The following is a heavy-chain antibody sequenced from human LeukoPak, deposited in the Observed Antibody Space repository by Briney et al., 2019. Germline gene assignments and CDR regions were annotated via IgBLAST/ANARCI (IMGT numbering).Heavy chain of an antibody. J-gene: IGHJ4*02. D-gene: IGHD3-22*01. V-gene: IGHV3-7*01. CDR1: GFTFSSYW. CDR2: IKQDGSEK. Sequence: GGSLRLSCAASGFTFSSYWMSWVRQAPGKGLEWVANIKQDGSEKYYVDSVKGRFTISRDDAKNSLYLQMNSLRAEDTALYYCARDIRYYYDSSGPDYWGQGTLVTVSS. CDR3: ARDIRYYYDSSGPDY.